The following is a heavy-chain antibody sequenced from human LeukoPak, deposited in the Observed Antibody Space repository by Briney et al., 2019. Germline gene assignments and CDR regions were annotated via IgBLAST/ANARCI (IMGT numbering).Heavy chain of an antibody. Sequence: PGGSLRLSCAASGFTFSSYSMNWLRQAPGKGLEWVSSISSSSSYIYYADSVKGRFTISRDNAKNSLYLQMNSLRAEDTAVYYCARDHGGYGDLPLGYWGQGTLVTVSS. V-gene: IGHV3-21*01. CDR1: GFTFSSYS. CDR3: ARDHGGYGDLPLGY. J-gene: IGHJ4*02. CDR2: ISSSSSYI. D-gene: IGHD4-17*01.